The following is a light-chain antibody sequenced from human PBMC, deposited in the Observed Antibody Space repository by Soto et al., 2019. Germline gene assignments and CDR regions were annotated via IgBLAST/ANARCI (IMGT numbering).Light chain of an antibody. CDR3: QQCYTSRIT. CDR1: QSVGNH. CDR2: GAS. J-gene: IGKJ5*01. V-gene: IGKV1-39*01. Sequence: DIQMTQSPSSLSASVGDSVTITCRASQSVGNHLNWYQQKPGKAPKFLIYGASTLQSGVPSRFSGSGSGTDFTLTVSSLQPEDFATYYCQQCYTSRITFGQGTRLEIK.